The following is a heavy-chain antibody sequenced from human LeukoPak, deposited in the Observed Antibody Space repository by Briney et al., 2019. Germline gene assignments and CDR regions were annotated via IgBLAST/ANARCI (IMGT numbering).Heavy chain of an antibody. CDR1: GGSISGYY. V-gene: IGHV4-59*01. CDR3: ASDLGGAEQWLATFDY. CDR2: IYYSGST. Sequence: SETLSLTCTVSGGSISGYYWSWIRQPPGKGLEWIGYIYYSGSTNYKSSLKSRVTISVDTSKNQFSLKLSSVTAADTAVYYCASDLGGAEQWLATFDYWGQGPLVTVSS. J-gene: IGHJ4*02. D-gene: IGHD6-19*01.